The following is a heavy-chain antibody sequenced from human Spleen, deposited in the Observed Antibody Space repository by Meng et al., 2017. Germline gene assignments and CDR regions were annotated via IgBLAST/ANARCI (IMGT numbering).Heavy chain of an antibody. CDR1: GGSISSSSYY. D-gene: IGHD1-26*01. CDR2: IYHSGST. Sequence: SETLSLTCTVSGGSISSSSYYWGWIRQPPGKGLEWIGSIYHSGSTYYNPSLKSRVTISVDTSKNQFSLKLSSVTAADTAVYYCATSSHGIVGATDPPEYFQHWGQGTLVTVSS. V-gene: IGHV4-39*07. J-gene: IGHJ1*01. CDR3: ATSSHGIVGATDPPEYFQH.